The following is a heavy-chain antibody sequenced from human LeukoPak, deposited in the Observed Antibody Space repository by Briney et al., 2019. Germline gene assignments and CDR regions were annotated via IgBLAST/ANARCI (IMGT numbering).Heavy chain of an antibody. V-gene: IGHV3-23*01. D-gene: IGHD3-22*01. CDR1: RFTFSSYA. Sequence: GGSLRLSCAASRFTFSSYAMSWVRQAPGKGLEWVSAISGSGGSTYYADSVKGRFIISRDNSKNTLYLQMNSLRAEDTAVYYCAIGGSGYGRFDYWGQGTLVTVSS. CDR3: AIGGSGYGRFDY. J-gene: IGHJ4*02. CDR2: ISGSGGST.